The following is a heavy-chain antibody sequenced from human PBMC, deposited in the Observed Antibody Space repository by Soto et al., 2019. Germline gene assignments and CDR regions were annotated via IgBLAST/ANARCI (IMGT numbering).Heavy chain of an antibody. Sequence: ASVKVSCKASGYTFTSYYMHWVRQAPGQGLEWMGIINPSGGSTSYAQKFQGRVTMTRDTSTSTVYMELSSLRSEDTAVYYCARIIAAADTKRDYYYYYCMDVWGKGTTVTVSS. CDR2: INPSGGST. J-gene: IGHJ6*04. CDR3: ARIIAAADTKRDYYYYYCMDV. V-gene: IGHV1-46*01. CDR1: GYTFTSYY. D-gene: IGHD6-13*01.